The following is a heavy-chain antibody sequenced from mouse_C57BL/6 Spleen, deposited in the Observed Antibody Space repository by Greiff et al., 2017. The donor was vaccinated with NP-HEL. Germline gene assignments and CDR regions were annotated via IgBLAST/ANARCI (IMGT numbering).Heavy chain of an antibody. CDR2: ISSGGDYI. V-gene: IGHV5-9-1*02. Sequence: EVQLVESGEGLVKPGGSLKLSCAASGFTFSSYAMSWVRQTPEKRLEWVAYISSGGDYIYYADTVKGRFTISRDNARNTLYLQMSSLKSEDTAMYYCTRNYYYGSSSDYWGQGTTLTVSS. J-gene: IGHJ2*01. D-gene: IGHD1-1*01. CDR3: TRNYYYGSSSDY. CDR1: GFTFSSYA.